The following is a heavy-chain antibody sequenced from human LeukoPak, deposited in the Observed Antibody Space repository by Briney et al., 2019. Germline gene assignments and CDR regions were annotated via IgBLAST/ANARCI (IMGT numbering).Heavy chain of an antibody. J-gene: IGHJ4*02. CDR2: INHSGST. CDR3: ARVPSFYDILTGYYGGDFDY. D-gene: IGHD3-9*01. Sequence: SETLSLTCAVYGGSLSGYYWSWIRQPPGKGLEWIGEINHSGSTNYNPSLKSRVTISVDTSKNQFSLKLSSVTAADTAVYYCARVPSFYDILTGYYGGDFDYWGQGTLVTVSS. V-gene: IGHV4-34*01. CDR1: GGSLSGYY.